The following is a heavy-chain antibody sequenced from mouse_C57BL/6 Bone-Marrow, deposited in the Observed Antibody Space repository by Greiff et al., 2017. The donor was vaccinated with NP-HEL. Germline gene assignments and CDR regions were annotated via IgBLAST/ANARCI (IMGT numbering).Heavy chain of an antibody. CDR1: GYAFSSYW. CDR2: IYPGDGDT. J-gene: IGHJ1*03. Sequence: QVQLKQSGAELVKPGASVKISCKASGYAFSSYWMNWVKQRPGKGLEWIGQIYPGDGDTNYNGKFKGKDTLTADKSSSTAYMQLSSLTSEDSAVYVCARSRTAWYFDVWGTGTTVTVSS. CDR3: ARSRTAWYFDV. D-gene: IGHD1-2*01. V-gene: IGHV1-80*01.